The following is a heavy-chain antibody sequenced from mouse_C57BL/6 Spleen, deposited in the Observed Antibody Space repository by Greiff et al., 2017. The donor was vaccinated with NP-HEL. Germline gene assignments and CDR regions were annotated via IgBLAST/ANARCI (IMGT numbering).Heavy chain of an antibody. D-gene: IGHD1-1*01. Sequence: QVQLQQSGPELVKPGASVKISCKASGYAFSSSWMNWVKQRPGKGLEWIGRIYPGDGDTNYNGKFKGKATLTAAKSSSTAYMQLSSLTSEDSAVYFCARTTVVALYAMDYWGQGTSVTVSS. V-gene: IGHV1-82*01. CDR3: ARTTVVALYAMDY. CDR2: IYPGDGDT. CDR1: GYAFSSSW. J-gene: IGHJ4*01.